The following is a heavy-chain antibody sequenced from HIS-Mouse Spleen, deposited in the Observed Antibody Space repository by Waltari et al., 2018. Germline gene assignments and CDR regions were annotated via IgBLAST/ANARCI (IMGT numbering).Heavy chain of an antibody. Sequence: QLQLQESGPGLVKPSETLSLTCTVSGGSISSSSYYWGWIRQPPGTGLGWIGSIYYSGSTYYNQSLKSRVTISVDTSKNQFSLKLSSVTAADTAVYYCAREIPYSSSWYDWYFDLWGRGTLVTVSS. CDR2: IYYSGST. CDR3: AREIPYSSSWYDWYFDL. V-gene: IGHV4-39*07. CDR1: GGSISSSSYY. D-gene: IGHD6-13*01. J-gene: IGHJ2*01.